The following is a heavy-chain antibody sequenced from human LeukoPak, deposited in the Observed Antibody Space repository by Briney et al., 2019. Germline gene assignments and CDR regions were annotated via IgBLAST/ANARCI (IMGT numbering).Heavy chain of an antibody. Sequence: GGSLRLSCAASGFTFSSYGMHWVRQAPGEGLEWVAFIRYDGSNKYYADSVKGRFTISRDNSKNTLYLQMNSLRAEDTAVYYCAKDIVVVVAAEFDYWGQGTLVTVSS. D-gene: IGHD2-15*01. CDR3: AKDIVVVVAAEFDY. CDR2: IRYDGSNK. J-gene: IGHJ4*02. CDR1: GFTFSSYG. V-gene: IGHV3-30*02.